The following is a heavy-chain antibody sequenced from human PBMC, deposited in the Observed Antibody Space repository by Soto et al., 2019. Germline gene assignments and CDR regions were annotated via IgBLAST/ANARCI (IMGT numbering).Heavy chain of an antibody. V-gene: IGHV1-24*01. CDR2: FDPEDGET. CDR1: GYTLTELS. Sequence: AAVKVSCKVSGYTLTELSMHWVRQAPGKGLEWMGGFDPEDGETIYAQKFQGRVTMTEDTSTDTAYMEPSSLRSEDTAVYYCVRASNSGYDAFDIWGQGTMVTVSS. D-gene: IGHD5-12*01. J-gene: IGHJ3*02. CDR3: VRASNSGYDAFDI.